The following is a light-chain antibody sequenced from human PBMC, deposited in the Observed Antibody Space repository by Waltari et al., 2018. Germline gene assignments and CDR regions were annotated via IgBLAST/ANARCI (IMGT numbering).Light chain of an antibody. CDR2: KAS. CDR3: QHYDGFPWT. CDR1: QIISDW. V-gene: IGKV1-5*03. Sequence: DIQMTQSPSTLSASVGDRVTITCRASQIISDWLAWYQQKPGKAPKLLIYKASDLESGFPSRFSGSGSGTEFTLTISSLQPDDFATYYCQHYDGFPWTFGQGTEVESK. J-gene: IGKJ1*01.